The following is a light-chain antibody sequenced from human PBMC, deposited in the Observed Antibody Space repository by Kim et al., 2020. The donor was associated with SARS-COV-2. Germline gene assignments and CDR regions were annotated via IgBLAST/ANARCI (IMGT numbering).Light chain of an antibody. V-gene: IGKV3-11*01. Sequence: EIVMTQSPATLSLSPGERATLSCRASQSVSRYLAWYQQKPGQAPRLLIYDASNRAPGIPARFSGSGSGTDFTLTISSLEPEDFAVYYCQQRSIWPLTFGGGTKVDIK. J-gene: IGKJ4*01. CDR2: DAS. CDR1: QSVSRY. CDR3: QQRSIWPLT.